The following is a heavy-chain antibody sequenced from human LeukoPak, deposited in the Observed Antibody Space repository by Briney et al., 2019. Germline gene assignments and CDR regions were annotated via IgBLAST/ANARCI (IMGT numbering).Heavy chain of an antibody. CDR3: ARDRSKRGPYNWFDP. V-gene: IGHV4-39*07. D-gene: IGHD3-10*01. Sequence: SETLSLTCTVSGGSISSSSYYWGWIRQPPGKGLEWIGSIYYSGSTYYNPSLKSRVTISVGTSKNQFSLKLSSVTAADTAVYYCARDRSKRGPYNWFDPWGQGTLVTVSS. CDR2: IYYSGST. J-gene: IGHJ5*02. CDR1: GGSISSSSYY.